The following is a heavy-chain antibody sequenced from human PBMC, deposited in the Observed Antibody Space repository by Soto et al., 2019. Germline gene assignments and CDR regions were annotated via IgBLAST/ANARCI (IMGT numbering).Heavy chain of an antibody. Sequence: QVQLVQSGAEVKRPGASVKVSCKASGHTFTSYYMHWVRQAPGQGLEWMGIINPSGGSTSYAQKFQGRVTMTRDTSTSTVYMELSSLRSEDTAVYYCASGFILTRSGYYGDAFDIWGQGTMVTVSS. CDR1: GHTFTSYY. D-gene: IGHD3-22*01. J-gene: IGHJ3*02. V-gene: IGHV1-46*01. CDR3: ASGFILTRSGYYGDAFDI. CDR2: INPSGGST.